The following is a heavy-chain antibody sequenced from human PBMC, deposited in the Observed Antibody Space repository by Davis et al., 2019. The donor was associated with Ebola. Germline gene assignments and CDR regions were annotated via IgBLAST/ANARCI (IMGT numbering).Heavy chain of an antibody. CDR1: GGAISSSSYY. D-gene: IGHD6-13*01. CDR2: FYYSGST. V-gene: IGHV4-39*07. J-gene: IGHJ6*02. Sequence: SETLSLTCIVSGGAISSSSYYWGWIRQPPGKGLEWIGSFYYSGSTYYNPSLKSRVTISVDTSKNQFSLKLSSVTAADTAVYYCARGARNSSWYVSRMGLDVWGQGTTVTVSS. CDR3: ARGARNSSWYVSRMGLDV.